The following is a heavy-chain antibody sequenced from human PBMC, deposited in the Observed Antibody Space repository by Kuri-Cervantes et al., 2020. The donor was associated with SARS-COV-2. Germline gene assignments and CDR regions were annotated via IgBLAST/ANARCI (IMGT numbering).Heavy chain of an antibody. CDR2: IYYSGST. J-gene: IGHJ6*02. CDR1: GGSISTYY. V-gene: IGHV4-59*01. Sequence: ESLKISCTVSGGSISTYYWSWIRQPPGKGLEWIGYIYYSGSTTYNPSLKSRVTISVDTSKNQFSLELDSVTAADTAVYYCARESNYSHYYGTKVWGQGTTVTVSS. CDR3: ARESNYSHYYGTKV.